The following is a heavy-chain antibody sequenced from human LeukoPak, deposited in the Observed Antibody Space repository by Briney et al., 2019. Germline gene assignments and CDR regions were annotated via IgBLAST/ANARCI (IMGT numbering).Heavy chain of an antibody. V-gene: IGHV3-30*02. D-gene: IGHD3-22*01. Sequence: GGSLRLSCAASGFTFSSYGMHWVRQAPGKGLEWVAFIRYDGSNKYYADSVKGRFTFSRDNSKNTLYLQMNSLRAEDTAVYYCAKEEGYYYDSGGYYVEYFQHWGQGTLVTVSS. CDR2: IRYDGSNK. J-gene: IGHJ1*01. CDR3: AKEEGYYYDSGGYYVEYFQH. CDR1: GFTFSSYG.